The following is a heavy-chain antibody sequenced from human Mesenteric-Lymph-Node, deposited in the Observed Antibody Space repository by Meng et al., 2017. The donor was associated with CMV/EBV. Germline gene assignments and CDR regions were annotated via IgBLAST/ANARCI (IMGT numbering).Heavy chain of an antibody. CDR2: IRDDETNK. V-gene: IGHV3-30*02. D-gene: IGHD3-10*01. CDR3: AKTRRRFGELYDFDY. CDR1: GFRFDGYE. J-gene: IGHJ4*02. Sequence: GGSLRLSCVASGFRFDGYEMIWVRQAPGKGLEWVAFIRDDETNKHSSDSVKDRFTISRDNFKNTLYLQMNSLRDEDTAVYYCAKTRRRFGELYDFDYWGQGTLVTVSS.